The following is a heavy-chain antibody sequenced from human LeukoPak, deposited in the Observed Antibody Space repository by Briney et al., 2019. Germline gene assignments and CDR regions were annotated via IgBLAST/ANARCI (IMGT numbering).Heavy chain of an antibody. CDR3: AREGYSSGWPYYFDY. J-gene: IGHJ4*02. V-gene: IGHV3-11*01. CDR1: GFTFSDYY. D-gene: IGHD6-19*01. Sequence: GGSLRLSCAASGFTFSDYYMSWIRQAPGKGLEWVSYISSSGSTIYYADSVKGRFTISRDNAKNSLYMQMNSLRAEDTAVYYCAREGYSSGWPYYFDYWGQGNLVTVSS. CDR2: ISSSGSTI.